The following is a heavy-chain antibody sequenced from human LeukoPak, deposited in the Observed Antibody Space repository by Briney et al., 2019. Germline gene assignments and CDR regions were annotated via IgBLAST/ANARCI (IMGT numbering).Heavy chain of an antibody. Sequence: PSETLSLTWTVSGGSISSSSYDWGWIRQPPGKGLGWIGRIYYSGSTYYNPSLKRRVTISVDPSKNQFSLKLSSVTAADTGVYYCARENLQPTFGGVMLFDLCAFDIWGQGTMVTVSS. J-gene: IGHJ3*02. CDR3: ARENLQPTFGGVMLFDLCAFDI. D-gene: IGHD3-16*01. CDR1: GGSISSSSYD. V-gene: IGHV4-39*07. CDR2: IYYSGST.